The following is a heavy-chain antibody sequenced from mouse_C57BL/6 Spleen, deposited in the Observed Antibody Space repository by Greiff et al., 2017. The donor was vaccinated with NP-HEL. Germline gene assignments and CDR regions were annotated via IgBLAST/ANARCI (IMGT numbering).Heavy chain of an antibody. D-gene: IGHD3-3*01. CDR1: GYTFTSYW. CDR3: ARGWVGGFAY. J-gene: IGHJ3*01. Sequence: VQLHQSGAELVRPGSSVKLSCKASGYTFTSYWMHWVKQRPIQGLEWIGNIDPSDSETHYNQKFKDKATLTVDKSSSTAYMQLSSLTSEDSAVYYCARGWVGGFAYWGKGTLVTVSA. CDR2: IDPSDSET. V-gene: IGHV1-52*01.